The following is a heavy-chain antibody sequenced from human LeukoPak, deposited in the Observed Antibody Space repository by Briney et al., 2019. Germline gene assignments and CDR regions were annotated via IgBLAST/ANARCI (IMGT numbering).Heavy chain of an antibody. Sequence: ASVKVSCKASGYSFTIYGINWVRQAPGQGLEWMGWISTYDGGTNYAQKFRDRVTMLRDTSTSTAYMELRSMRSDDTAVYYCAREQPRRGPGNHDYWGEGTLVTVSS. CDR3: AREQPRRGPGNHDY. J-gene: IGHJ4*02. D-gene: IGHD1-26*01. CDR1: GYSFTIYG. CDR2: ISTYDGGT. V-gene: IGHV1-18*01.